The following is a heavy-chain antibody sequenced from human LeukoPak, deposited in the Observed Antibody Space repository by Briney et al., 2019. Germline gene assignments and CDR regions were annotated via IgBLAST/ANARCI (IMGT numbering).Heavy chain of an antibody. Sequence: PSETLSLTCAVYGGSFSGYYWSWIRQPPGKGLEWIGEINHSGSTNYNPSLKSRVTISVDTSKNQFSLKLSSVTAADTAVYYCARGSRGYYDSSGEGIGWGQGTLVTVSS. V-gene: IGHV4-34*01. CDR2: INHSGST. J-gene: IGHJ4*02. CDR1: GGSFSGYY. D-gene: IGHD3-22*01. CDR3: ARGSRGYYDSSGEGIG.